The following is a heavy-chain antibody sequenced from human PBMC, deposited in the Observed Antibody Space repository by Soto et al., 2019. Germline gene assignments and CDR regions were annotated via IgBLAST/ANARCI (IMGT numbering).Heavy chain of an antibody. CDR1: GFTVSSYS. J-gene: IGHJ6*02. V-gene: IGHV3-21*01. D-gene: IGHD2-15*01. CDR2: SSSSSSYR. CDR3: ARDLLCSGGSCYSEYYYYGMDV. Sequence: GGSLRLSCAASGFTVSSYSMNWVRQAPGKGLELVSSSSSSSSYRYYADSVKGRFTISRDNAKNSLYLQMNSLRAEDTAVYYCARDLLCSGGSCYSEYYYYGMDVWGQGTTVTVSS.